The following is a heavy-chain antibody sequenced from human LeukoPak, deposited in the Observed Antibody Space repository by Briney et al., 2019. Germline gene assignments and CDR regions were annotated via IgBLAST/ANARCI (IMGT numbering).Heavy chain of an antibody. D-gene: IGHD6-13*01. Sequence: GGSLRLSCAASGFTFSSYGMHWVRQAPGKGLEWVALISYDGSNKYFADSVKGRFTISRDNSKNTLYLQMYSLRAEDTAVYCCAKDNVAAAGRYFDYWGQGTLVTVSS. CDR1: GFTFSSYG. V-gene: IGHV3-30*18. CDR3: AKDNVAAAGRYFDY. J-gene: IGHJ4*02. CDR2: ISYDGSNK.